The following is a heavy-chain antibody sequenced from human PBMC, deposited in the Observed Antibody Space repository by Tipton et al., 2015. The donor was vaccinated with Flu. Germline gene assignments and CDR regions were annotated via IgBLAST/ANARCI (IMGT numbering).Heavy chain of an antibody. CDR1: GFTFSSYW. CDR2: IKQDGSAK. D-gene: IGHD4-17*01. Sequence: SLRLSCAASGFTFSSYWMSWVRQAPGRGLEWVANIKQDGSAKDYVDSVEGRFTISRDNTKNSLYLQMNSLRAEDTAVYYCARGTSTVTTKDYFDYWGQGTLVPVSS. CDR3: ARGTSTVTTKDYFDY. J-gene: IGHJ4*02. V-gene: IGHV3-7*04.